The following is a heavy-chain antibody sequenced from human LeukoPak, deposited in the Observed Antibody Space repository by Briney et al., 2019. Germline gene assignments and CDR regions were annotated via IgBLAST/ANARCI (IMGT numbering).Heavy chain of an antibody. CDR1: GFTFTGYS. V-gene: IGHV3-48*02. J-gene: IGHJ4*02. CDR2: ISSSSNTI. CDR3: ARAVTVVTRGGLVFDY. D-gene: IGHD2-21*02. Sequence: GGSLRLSCAASGFTFTGYSMNWVRQAPGKGLEWVSYISSSSNTIYYADSVKGRFTISRDNAKNSLFLQMNSLRDEDTSVYYCARAVTVVTRGGLVFDYWGQGTLVTVSS.